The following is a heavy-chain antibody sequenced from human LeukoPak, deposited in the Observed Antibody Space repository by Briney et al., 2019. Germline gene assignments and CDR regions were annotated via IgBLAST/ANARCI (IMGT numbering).Heavy chain of an antibody. CDR3: ARLASGSYGPLTPFDY. D-gene: IGHD1-26*01. CDR1: GRSISSYY. V-gene: IGHV4-59*08. Sequence: SETLSLTCTVSGRSISSYYWSWIRQPPGKGLEWIGDIYYSGSTSYNPSLKSRVTISVDTSKNQFSLRLSSVTAADTAVYYSARLASGSYGPLTPFDYWGQGTLVTVSS. J-gene: IGHJ4*02. CDR2: IYYSGST.